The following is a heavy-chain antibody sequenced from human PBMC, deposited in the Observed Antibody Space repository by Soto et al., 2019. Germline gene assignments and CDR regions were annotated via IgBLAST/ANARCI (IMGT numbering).Heavy chain of an antibody. D-gene: IGHD3-9*01. CDR3: AREIPYDILTGNYYYGMDV. CDR2: ISAYNGNT. Sequence: GASVKVSCKASGYTFTSYGISWVRQAPGQGLEWMGWISAYNGNTNYAQKLQGRVTMTTDTSTSTAYMELRSLRSDDTAVYYCAREIPYDILTGNYYYGMDVWGQGTTVTVPS. V-gene: IGHV1-18*01. CDR1: GYTFTSYG. J-gene: IGHJ6*02.